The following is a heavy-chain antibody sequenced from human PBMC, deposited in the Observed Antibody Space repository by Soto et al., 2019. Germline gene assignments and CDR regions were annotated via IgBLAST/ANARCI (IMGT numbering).Heavy chain of an antibody. CDR3: ARSGYSYGRNPLLY. Sequence: NPSETLSLTCTVSGGSISSGGYYWSWIRQHPGKGLEWIGYIYYSGSTYYNPSPKSRVTISVDTSKNQFSLKLSSVTAADTAVYYCARSGYSYGRNPLLYWGQGTLVTVSS. D-gene: IGHD5-18*01. V-gene: IGHV4-31*03. J-gene: IGHJ4*02. CDR1: GGSISSGGYY. CDR2: IYYSGST.